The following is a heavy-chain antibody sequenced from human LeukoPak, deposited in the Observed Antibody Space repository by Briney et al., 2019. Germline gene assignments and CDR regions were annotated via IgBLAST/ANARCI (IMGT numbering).Heavy chain of an antibody. V-gene: IGHV1-8*03. CDR3: ARSGGRYGSGSYPLRYYYYYMDV. CDR1: GYIFTSYD. Sequence: ASVKVSCKASGYIFTSYDINWVRQATGQGLEWMGWMNPNSGNTGYAQKFQGRVTITRNTSISTAYMELSSLRSEDTAVYYCARSGGRYGSGSYPLRYYYYYMDVWGKGTTVTVSS. D-gene: IGHD3-10*01. CDR2: MNPNSGNT. J-gene: IGHJ6*03.